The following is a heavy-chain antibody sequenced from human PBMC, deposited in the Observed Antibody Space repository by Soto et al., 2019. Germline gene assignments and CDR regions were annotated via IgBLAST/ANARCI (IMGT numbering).Heavy chain of an antibody. CDR3: ARDRGPKVGVAAGIGGWFDP. CDR1: GYTFTSYY. J-gene: IGHJ5*02. Sequence: GASVKVSCKASGYTFTSYYMHWVRQAPGQGLEWMGIINPSGGSTSYAQKFQGRVTMTRDTSTSTVYMELSSLRSEDTAVYYCARDRGPKVGVAAGIGGWFDPWGQGTLVTVSS. V-gene: IGHV1-46*03. CDR2: INPSGGST. D-gene: IGHD6-13*01.